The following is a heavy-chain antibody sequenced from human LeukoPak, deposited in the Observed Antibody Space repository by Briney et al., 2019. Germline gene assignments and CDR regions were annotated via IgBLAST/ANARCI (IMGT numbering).Heavy chain of an antibody. D-gene: IGHD5-12*01. J-gene: IGHJ4*02. CDR3: ARRGRVATISYFDY. CDR2: INHSGST. Sequence: SETLSLTCAVYGGSFSGYYWSWIRQPPGKGLEWIGEINHSGSTNYNPSRKSRVTISVDTSKNQFSLKLSSVTAADTAVYYCARRGRVATISYFDYWGQGTLVTVSS. CDR1: GGSFSGYY. V-gene: IGHV4-34*01.